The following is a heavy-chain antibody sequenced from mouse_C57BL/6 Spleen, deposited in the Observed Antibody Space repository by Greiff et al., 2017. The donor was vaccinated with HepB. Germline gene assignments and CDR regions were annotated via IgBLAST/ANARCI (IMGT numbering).Heavy chain of an antibody. V-gene: IGHV5-17*01. CDR1: GFTFSDYG. Sequence: EVKLVESGGGLVKPGGSLKLSCAASGFTFSDYGMHWVRQAPEKGLEWVAYISSGSSTIYYADTVKGRFTISRDNAKNTLFLQMTSLRSEDTAMYYCARRANWDERNAMDYWGQGTSVTVSS. J-gene: IGHJ4*01. CDR2: ISSGSSTI. D-gene: IGHD4-1*01. CDR3: ARRANWDERNAMDY.